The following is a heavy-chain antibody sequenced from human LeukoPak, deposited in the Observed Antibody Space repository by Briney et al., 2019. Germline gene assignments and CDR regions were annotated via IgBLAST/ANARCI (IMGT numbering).Heavy chain of an antibody. Sequence: GGSLRLSCAASGSTFSSYWMSWVRQAPGKGLEWVANIKQDGSEKYYVDSVKGRFTISRDNAKNSLYLQMNSLRAEDTAVYYCARGISGWIFDYWGQGTLVTVSS. CDR3: ARGISGWIFDY. V-gene: IGHV3-7*01. D-gene: IGHD6-19*01. CDR2: IKQDGSEK. CDR1: GSTFSSYW. J-gene: IGHJ4*02.